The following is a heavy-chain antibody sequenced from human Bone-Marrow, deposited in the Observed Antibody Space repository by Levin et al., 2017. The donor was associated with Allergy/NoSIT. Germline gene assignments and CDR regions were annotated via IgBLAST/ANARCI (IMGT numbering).Heavy chain of an antibody. D-gene: IGHD2-15*01. J-gene: IGHJ3*02. CDR2: IFSNGST. CDR1: GASFDSGPYY. CDR3: ARDSQISGLSKKIRGRVKNDALDI. V-gene: IGHV4-31*03. Sequence: SQTLSLTCTVSGASFDSGPYYWNWIRQRPGKGLEWIGYIFSNGSTYYNPSLKGRVTISVDTSKNQFSLKLTSVTAADTAVYHCARDSQISGLSKKIRGRVKNDALDIWGQGTMVTVSS.